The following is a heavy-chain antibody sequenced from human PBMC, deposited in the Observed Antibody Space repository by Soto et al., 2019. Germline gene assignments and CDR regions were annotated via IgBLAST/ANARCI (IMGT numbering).Heavy chain of an antibody. CDR1: GFTFSSYS. CDR2: ISSSSSYI. Sequence: EVQLVESGGGLVKPGGSLRLSCAASGFTFSSYSMNWVRQAPGKGLEWVSSISSSSSYIYYADSVKGRFTISRDNAKNSLYLQMNSLRAEDTAVYYCARDLSHYDILTGYYMEGAFDYWGQGTLVTVSS. J-gene: IGHJ4*02. D-gene: IGHD3-9*01. V-gene: IGHV3-21*01. CDR3: ARDLSHYDILTGYYMEGAFDY.